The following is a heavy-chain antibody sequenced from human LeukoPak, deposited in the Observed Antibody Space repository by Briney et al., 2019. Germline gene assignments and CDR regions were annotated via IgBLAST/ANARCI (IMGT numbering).Heavy chain of an antibody. J-gene: IGHJ4*02. CDR1: GYTFTGYY. CDR2: INPNSGGT. D-gene: IGHD5-24*01. Sequence: ASVKVSCKASGYTFTGYYMHWVRQAPGQGLEGMGWINPNSGGTNYAQKFQGRVTMTRDTSISTAYMELSRLRSDDTAVYYCARDFPLGERWLPGPGIDYWGQGTLVTVSS. V-gene: IGHV1-2*02. CDR3: ARDFPLGERWLPGPGIDY.